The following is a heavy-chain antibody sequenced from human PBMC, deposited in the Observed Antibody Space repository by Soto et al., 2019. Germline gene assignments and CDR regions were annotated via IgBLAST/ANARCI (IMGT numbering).Heavy chain of an antibody. CDR2: IYNSGST. Sequence: SETLSLTCTVSGGSISSGDYYWSWIRQPPGKGLVWIGYIYNSGSTYYNPSLKSRVTISVDTSKNQFSLKLSSVTAADTAVYFCAASYYAILTGHFAFDIRGLGTMVTVSS. V-gene: IGHV4-30-4*02. D-gene: IGHD3-9*01. CDR3: AASYYAILTGHFAFDI. CDR1: GGSISSGDYY. J-gene: IGHJ3*02.